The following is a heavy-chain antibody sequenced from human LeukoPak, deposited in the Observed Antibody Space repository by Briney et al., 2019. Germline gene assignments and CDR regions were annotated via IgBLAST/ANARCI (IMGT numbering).Heavy chain of an antibody. V-gene: IGHV4-38-2*02. D-gene: IGHD2/OR15-2a*01. Sequence: SETLSLTCSVSGFFISNGYYWGWIRQPPGKGLDWIGIINHSGSTYYNPSLKSRVTMSVDTSKNQFSLKLSSVTAADTALYYCARRISRAWFDPWGQGTLVTVSS. CDR1: GFFISNGYY. CDR2: INHSGST. J-gene: IGHJ5*02. CDR3: ARRISRAWFDP.